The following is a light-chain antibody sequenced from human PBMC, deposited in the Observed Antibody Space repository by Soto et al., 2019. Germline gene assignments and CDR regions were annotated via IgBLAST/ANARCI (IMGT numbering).Light chain of an antibody. Sequence: QSVLTQPGSVSGTPGQWITSACTGPSXDVDGYNYVSWYQQHPGKAPKLMIYEVSNRPSGASNRFSGSKSGNTASLTISGLQAEDEADYYCSSYTRSSTLYVVFGGGTQLNVL. V-gene: IGLV2-14*01. J-gene: IGLJ2*01. CDR3: SSYTRSSTLYVV. CDR2: EVS. CDR1: SXDVDGYNY.